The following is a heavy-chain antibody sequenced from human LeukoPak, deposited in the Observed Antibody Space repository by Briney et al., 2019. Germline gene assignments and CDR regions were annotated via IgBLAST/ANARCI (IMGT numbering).Heavy chain of an antibody. V-gene: IGHV1-24*01. D-gene: IGHD2-8*01. J-gene: IGHJ4*02. CDR3: ATSPIVLMVYAHPYEQWLEYYFDY. CDR1: GYTLTELS. Sequence: ASVKVSCKVSGYTLTELSMHWVRQAPGKGLEWMGGFDPEDGETIYAQKFQGRVTMTEDTSTDTAYMELSSLRSEDTAVYYCATSPIVLMVYAHPYEQWLEYYFDYWGQGTLVTVSS. CDR2: FDPEDGET.